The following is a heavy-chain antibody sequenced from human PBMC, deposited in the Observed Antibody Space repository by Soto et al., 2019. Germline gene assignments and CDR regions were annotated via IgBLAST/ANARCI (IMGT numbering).Heavy chain of an antibody. CDR1: GNTVPNYA. CDR2: INGGNGNT. CDR3: ARSIVVVTALDY. D-gene: IGHD2-21*02. V-gene: IGHV1-3*01. J-gene: IGHJ4*02. Sequence: GASVKVSCKASGNTVPNYAIHWVRQAPGQRLEWMGWINGGNGNTYYSQKFQGRVTITRDTSASTAYMELSSLRSEDTAVYYCARSIVVVTALDYWGQGTLVTVS.